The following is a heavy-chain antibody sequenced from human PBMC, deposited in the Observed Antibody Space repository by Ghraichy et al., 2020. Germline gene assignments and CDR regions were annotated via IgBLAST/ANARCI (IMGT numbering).Heavy chain of an antibody. CDR2: IYYSGST. V-gene: IGHV4-59*01. J-gene: IGHJ4*02. Sequence: SETLSLTCTVSGGSISSYYWSWIRQPPGKGLDWIGYIYYSGSTNYNPSLKSRVTISVDTSKNQFSLKLSSVTAADTAVYYCARAPGYSSSWYIDYWGQGTLVTVSS. CDR1: GGSISSYY. D-gene: IGHD6-13*01. CDR3: ARAPGYSSSWYIDY.